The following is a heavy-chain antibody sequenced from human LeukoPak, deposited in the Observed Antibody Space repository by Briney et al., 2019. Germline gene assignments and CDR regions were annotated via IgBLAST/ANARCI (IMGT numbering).Heavy chain of an antibody. V-gene: IGHV4-59*01. Sequence: SETLSLTCTVSGGSISSYYWSWIRQPPGKGLEWIGYIYYSGSTNYNPSLKSRVTISVDTSKNQFSLKLSSVTAADTAVYYCARERLRLGESDPYYYYYYGMDVWGQGTTVTVSS. CDR3: ARERLRLGESDPYYYYYYGMDV. CDR2: IYYSGST. CDR1: GGSISSYY. J-gene: IGHJ6*02. D-gene: IGHD3-16*01.